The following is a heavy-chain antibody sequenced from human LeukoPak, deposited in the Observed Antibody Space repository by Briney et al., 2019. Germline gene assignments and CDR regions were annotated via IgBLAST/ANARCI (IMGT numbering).Heavy chain of an antibody. Sequence: GGSLRLSCVTSGFTFDDYAMHWVRQAPGKGLVWVSRINSDGSSTSYADSVKGRFTISRDNAKNTLYLQMNSLRAEDTAVYYCAREEGYRFAFDIWGQGTMVTVSS. V-gene: IGHV3-74*01. J-gene: IGHJ3*02. CDR3: AREEGYRFAFDI. D-gene: IGHD5-12*01. CDR1: GFTFDDYA. CDR2: INSDGSST.